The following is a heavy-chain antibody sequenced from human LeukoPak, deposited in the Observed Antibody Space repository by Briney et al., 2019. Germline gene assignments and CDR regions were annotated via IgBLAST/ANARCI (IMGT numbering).Heavy chain of an antibody. CDR1: GGSFSGYY. Sequence: PSETLSLTCAVYGGSFSGYYWSWIRQPPGKGLEWIGEINNSGSTNYNPSLKSRVTISVDTSKNQFSLKLSSVTAADTAVYYCARGNGRGVSFGYWGQGTLVTVSS. CDR2: INNSGST. J-gene: IGHJ4*02. V-gene: IGHV4-34*01. D-gene: IGHD3-10*02. CDR3: ARGNGRGVSFGY.